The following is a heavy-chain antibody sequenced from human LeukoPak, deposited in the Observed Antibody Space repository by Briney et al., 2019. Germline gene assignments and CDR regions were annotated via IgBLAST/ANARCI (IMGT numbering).Heavy chain of an antibody. Sequence: SETLSLTCAVYGGSFSGYYWSWIRQPPGKGLEWIGEINHSGSTNYNPSLQSRVTISVDASKTQFSLKLSSVTAADTAVYYCARNLGRGGNYDILTGPPAAFDIWGQGTMVTVSS. CDR2: INHSGST. CDR1: GGSFSGYY. J-gene: IGHJ3*02. CDR3: ARNLGRGGNYDILTGPPAAFDI. D-gene: IGHD3-9*01. V-gene: IGHV4-34*01.